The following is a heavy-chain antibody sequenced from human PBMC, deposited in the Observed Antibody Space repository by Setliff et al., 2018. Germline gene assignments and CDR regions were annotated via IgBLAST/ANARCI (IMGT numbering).Heavy chain of an antibody. Sequence: VASVTVSCQASGYTFTSYAMNWVRPAHGQGLAWMGWINTNTGNPTYDQGFTGWFVFSLDTYVSTAYLQISSLKAEDTAVYYCARIVCSSTSCSRFGYWGQGTLVTVSS. V-gene: IGHV7-4-1*02. D-gene: IGHD2-2*01. CDR3: ARIVCSSTSCSRFGY. J-gene: IGHJ4*02. CDR2: INTNTGNP. CDR1: GYTFTSYA.